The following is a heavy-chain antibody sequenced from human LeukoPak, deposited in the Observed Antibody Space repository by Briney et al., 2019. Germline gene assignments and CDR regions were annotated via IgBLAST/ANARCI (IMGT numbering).Heavy chain of an antibody. CDR2: IVVGSNDT. CDR3: AAPHSSSWFDF. D-gene: IGHD6-13*01. CDR1: GFTLTSSA. Sequence: TSVKVPCKASGFTLTSSAVQWVRQARGQRLEWIGWIVVGSNDTSYAQKFQKRVTIARDMSTNTAYMELSSLRSEDTAVYYCAAPHSSSWFDFWGRGTLVTVSS. V-gene: IGHV1-58*01. J-gene: IGHJ4*02.